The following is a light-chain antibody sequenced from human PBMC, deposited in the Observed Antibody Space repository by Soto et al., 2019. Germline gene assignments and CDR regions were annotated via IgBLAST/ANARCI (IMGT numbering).Light chain of an antibody. CDR1: SSDVGIYNL. V-gene: IGLV2-23*01. J-gene: IGLJ2*01. CDR2: EGS. Sequence: QSVLTQPASVSGSPGQSITISCTGTSSDVGIYNLVSWFQQHPGKAPKLMIYEGSKRPSGISDRFSGSKSDNTAFLTISGLQAEDESDYYCCSFAGPRGLIFGGGTKLTVL. CDR3: CSFAGPRGLI.